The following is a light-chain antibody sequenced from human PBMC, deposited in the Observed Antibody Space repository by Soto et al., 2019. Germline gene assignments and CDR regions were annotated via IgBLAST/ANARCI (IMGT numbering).Light chain of an antibody. V-gene: IGKV3-15*01. Sequence: EIVMTQSPATLSVSPGERATLSCRASQSVSSNLAWYQQKTGQAPRLLIYGASTRATGIPARFSGSGSGTGVTRTIIALHSETFAVYYGKQYNNWRARITVGPGRKVHIK. CDR1: QSVSSN. CDR3: KQYNNWRARIT. J-gene: IGKJ3*01. CDR2: GAS.